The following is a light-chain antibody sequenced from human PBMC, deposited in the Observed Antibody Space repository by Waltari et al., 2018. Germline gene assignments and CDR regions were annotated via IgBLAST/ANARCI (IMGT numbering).Light chain of an antibody. Sequence: DIVMTQSSDSLAVSLGERATINCKSSQTILYSSNNKNYLAWYQQKPGQPPKLLFYWASTRESGVPDRFSGSGSGTDFTRTISSLQAEDVAVYYCQHYYSPPHTFGQGTKLEIK. CDR2: WAS. CDR1: QTILYSSNNKNY. V-gene: IGKV4-1*01. J-gene: IGKJ2*01. CDR3: QHYYSPPHT.